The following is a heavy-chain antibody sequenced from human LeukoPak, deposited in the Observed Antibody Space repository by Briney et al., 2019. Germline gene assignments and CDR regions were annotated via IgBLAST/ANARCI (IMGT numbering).Heavy chain of an antibody. CDR3: ARSARHCNNGVCFTDYYIDL. Sequence: SVKVSCKASGFTFTSSAMQWVRQARGQRLEWIGWIVVGSGNTNYPQKFQGRVTMTRDTSISTAYMEMSSLTSDDTAVYYCARSARHCNNGVCFTDYYIDLWGKGTTVIVSS. CDR1: GFTFTSSA. D-gene: IGHD2-8*01. V-gene: IGHV1-58*02. CDR2: IVVGSGNT. J-gene: IGHJ6*03.